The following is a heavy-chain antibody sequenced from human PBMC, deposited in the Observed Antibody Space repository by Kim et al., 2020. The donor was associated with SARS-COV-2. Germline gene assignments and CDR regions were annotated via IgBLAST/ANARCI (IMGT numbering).Heavy chain of an antibody. CDR2: FDPEDGET. D-gene: IGHD3-10*01. Sequence: ASVKGSCKVSGYTLTELSMHWVRQAPGKGLEWMGGFDPEDGETIYAQKFQGRVTMTEDTSTDTAYMELSSLRSEDTAVYYCATCNYYGSGSYGGLAPYYYYYCLDVWGKGTTVTVSS. CDR3: ATCNYYGSGSYGGLAPYYYYYCLDV. J-gene: IGHJ6*03. V-gene: IGHV1-24*01. CDR1: GYTLTELS.